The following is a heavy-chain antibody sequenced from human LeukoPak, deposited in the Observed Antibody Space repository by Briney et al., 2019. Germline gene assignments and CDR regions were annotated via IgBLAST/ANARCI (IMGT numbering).Heavy chain of an antibody. Sequence: GGSLRLSCVGSGFTFKNYATFWVRQAPGKGLEWAATISDGGTNQYFADSVKDRFSISRDDSKSTVYLQMNGLRTEDTAVYYCARGDDSGTLYTSPKYWGQGTLVTVSS. J-gene: IGHJ4*02. D-gene: IGHD3-10*01. CDR2: ISDGGTNQ. CDR1: GFTFKNYA. CDR3: ARGDDSGTLYTSPKY. V-gene: IGHV3-30*04.